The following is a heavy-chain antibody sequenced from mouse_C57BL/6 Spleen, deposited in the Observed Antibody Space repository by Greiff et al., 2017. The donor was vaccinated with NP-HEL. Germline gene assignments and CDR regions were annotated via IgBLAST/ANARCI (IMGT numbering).Heavy chain of an antibody. CDR3: ATYITTVVEGYFDY. V-gene: IGHV1-39*01. CDR1: GYSFTDYN. J-gene: IGHJ2*01. D-gene: IGHD1-1*01. CDR2: INPNYGTT. Sequence: EVQLQQSGPELVKPGASAKISCKASGYSFTDYNMNWVKQSNGKSLEWIGVINPNYGTTSYNQKFKGKATLTVDQSSSTAYMQLNSLTSEDSAVYYCATYITTVVEGYFDYWGKGTTLTVSS.